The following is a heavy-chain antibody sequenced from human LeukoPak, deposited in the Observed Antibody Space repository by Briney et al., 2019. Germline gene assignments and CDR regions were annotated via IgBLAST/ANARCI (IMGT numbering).Heavy chain of an antibody. CDR1: GFTFSSYA. J-gene: IGHJ4*02. CDR3: AKVTWGITFGGVTFGY. CDR2: ISGSGGST. Sequence: GGSLRLSCAASGFTFSSYAMSWVRQAPGKGLEWVSAISGSGGSTYYADSVKGRFTISRDNSKNTLYLQMNSLRAEDTAVYYCAKVTWGITFGGVTFGYWGQGTLVTVSS. D-gene: IGHD3-16*01. V-gene: IGHV3-23*01.